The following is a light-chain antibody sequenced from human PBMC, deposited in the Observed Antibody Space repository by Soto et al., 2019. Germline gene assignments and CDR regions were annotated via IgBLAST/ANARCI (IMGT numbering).Light chain of an antibody. Sequence: EIVLTQSPGTLSLSPGERAPLSCRASQRLSISYIAWYQQKPGQAPRLLVQRASRRSTVIPDRFSGSGSGTDFTLTISRLEPEDFEVYYCQQYGGSPTTFGQGTKVDIK. CDR2: RAS. CDR3: QQYGGSPTT. CDR1: QRLSISY. J-gene: IGKJ1*01. V-gene: IGKV3-20*01.